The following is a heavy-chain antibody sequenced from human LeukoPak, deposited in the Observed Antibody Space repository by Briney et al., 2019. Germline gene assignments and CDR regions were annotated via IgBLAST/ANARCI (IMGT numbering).Heavy chain of an antibody. J-gene: IGHJ5*02. D-gene: IGHD3-9*01. V-gene: IGHV3-9*01. CDR1: GFTFDDYA. CDR3: AKAYDILTGYYKGGIWFDP. Sequence: PGGSLRLSCVTSGFTFDDYAMHWVRQAPGKGLEWVSGISWNSGSIGYADSVKGRFTISRDNAQNSLYLQMNSLRAEDTALYYCAKAYDILTGYYKGGIWFDPWGQGTLVTVSS. CDR2: ISWNSGSI.